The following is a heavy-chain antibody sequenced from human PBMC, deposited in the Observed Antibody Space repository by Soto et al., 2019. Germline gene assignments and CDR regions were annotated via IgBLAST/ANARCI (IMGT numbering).Heavy chain of an antibody. CDR3: VKDAVAGNGVWEWFDF. D-gene: IGHD6-19*01. J-gene: IGHJ5*01. V-gene: IGHV3-23*01. CDR1: EFKIVNLG. Sequence: AAEFKIVNLGGSRVSKTPRKGMELVSSIPGDGRSAYFADSVKGRFTVSRDDSKSTLYLQMSGLRVDDTVLYFCVKDAVAGNGVWEWFDFWGQGTLVIV. CDR2: IPGDGRSA.